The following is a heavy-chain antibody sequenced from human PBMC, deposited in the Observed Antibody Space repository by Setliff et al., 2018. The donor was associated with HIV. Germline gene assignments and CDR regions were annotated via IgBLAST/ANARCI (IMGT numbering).Heavy chain of an antibody. CDR3: ARDDGVVAAPNDY. Sequence: ASVKVSCKASGYTFTNYAMHWLRQAPGQRLEWMGWINAGNGNTRYSQEFQGRVTITRETSATTAYMELSSLRSEDTAVYYCARDDGVVAAPNDYWGQGTLVTVSS. CDR1: GYTFTNYA. D-gene: IGHD2-15*01. V-gene: IGHV1-3*03. J-gene: IGHJ4*02. CDR2: INAGNGNT.